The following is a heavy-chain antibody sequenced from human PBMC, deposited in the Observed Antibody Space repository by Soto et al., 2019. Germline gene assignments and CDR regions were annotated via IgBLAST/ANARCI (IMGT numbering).Heavy chain of an antibody. V-gene: IGHV3-33*08. CDR2: IWYNGSNK. CDR3: ARTYDFWSGQSY. D-gene: IGHD3-3*01. CDR1: GFTFSSYA. J-gene: IGHJ4*02. Sequence: GGSLRLSCAASGFTFSSYAMSWVRQAPGKGLEWVAVIWYNGSNKYYADSVKGRFTISRDNSKNTLYLQMNSLRAEDTAVYYCARTYDFWSGQSYWGQGTLVTVSS.